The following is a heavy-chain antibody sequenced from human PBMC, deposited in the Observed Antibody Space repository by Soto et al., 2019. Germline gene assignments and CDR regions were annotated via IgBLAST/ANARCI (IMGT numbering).Heavy chain of an antibody. CDR1: GYSISSGYY. D-gene: IGHD5-18*01. J-gene: IGHJ6*02. V-gene: IGHV4-38-2*02. Sequence: SETLSLTCAVSGYSISSGYYWGWIRQPPGKGLEWIGSIYHSGSTYYNPSLKSRVTISVDTSKNQFSLKLSSVTAADTAVYYCARDLWDTAMVMDVWGQGTTVTVSS. CDR3: ARDLWDTAMVMDV. CDR2: IYHSGST.